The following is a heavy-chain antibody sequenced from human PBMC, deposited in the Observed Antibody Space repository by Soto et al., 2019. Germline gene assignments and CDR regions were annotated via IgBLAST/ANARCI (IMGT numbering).Heavy chain of an antibody. Sequence: QVQLQQWGAGLLKPSETLSLTCAVYGGSFSGYYWSWIRQPPGKGLEWIGEINHSGSTNYNPSLKIRVTISVDTSKNQFSLKLSSVTAADTAVYYCASVPYCSSTSCYASNFDYWGQGTLVTVSS. D-gene: IGHD2-2*01. CDR1: GGSFSGYY. CDR3: ASVPYCSSTSCYASNFDY. J-gene: IGHJ4*02. CDR2: INHSGST. V-gene: IGHV4-34*01.